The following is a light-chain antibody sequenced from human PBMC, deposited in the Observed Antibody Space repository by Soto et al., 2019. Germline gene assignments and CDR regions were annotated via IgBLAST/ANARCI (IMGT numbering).Light chain of an antibody. Sequence: QSALTQPASVSGSPGQSITISCTGTSSDVGSYNLVSWYQQHPGKAPKLMIYDGSERPSGVSNRFSGSKSGNMASLTISGLQAEDEADYYCCSYAGSNTGVFGGGTKLTVL. J-gene: IGLJ3*02. CDR3: CSYAGSNTGV. CDR2: DGS. CDR1: SSDVGSYNL. V-gene: IGLV2-23*01.